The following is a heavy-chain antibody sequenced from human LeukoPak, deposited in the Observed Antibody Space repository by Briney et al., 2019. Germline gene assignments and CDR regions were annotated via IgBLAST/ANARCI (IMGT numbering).Heavy chain of an antibody. V-gene: IGHV4-30-2*01. Sequence: TLSLTCAVSGGSISSGGYSWSWIRQPPGKGLEWIGYTNHSGSTYSHPSLKSRVTISVARSKNQFSLKLSSMTDADTAGYYCASLGIGSTKYYGMDGWGQGTPVTVSS. CDR1: GGSISSGGYS. CDR2: TNHSGST. D-gene: IGHD2-2*01. CDR3: ASLGIGSTKYYGMDG. J-gene: IGHJ6*02.